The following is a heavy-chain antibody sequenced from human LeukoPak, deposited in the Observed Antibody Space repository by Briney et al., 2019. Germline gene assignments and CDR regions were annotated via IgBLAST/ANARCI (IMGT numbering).Heavy chain of an antibody. CDR2: IIGSDGAT. D-gene: IGHD6-19*01. CDR3: AKDMQGVAVVPRAYYFDS. CDR1: GFTFSTYG. V-gene: IGHV3-23*01. J-gene: IGHJ4*02. Sequence: GGSLRLSCVGSGFTFSTYGMSWVRQAPGKGLESVSSIIGSDGATSYADSVKGRFTISRDTSKNTLYLQMNSLRAEDTAVYYCAKDMQGVAVVPRAYYFDSWGQGTLVTVSS.